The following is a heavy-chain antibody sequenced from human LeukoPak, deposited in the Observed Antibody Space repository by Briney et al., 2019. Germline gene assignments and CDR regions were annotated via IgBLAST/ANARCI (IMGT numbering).Heavy chain of an antibody. CDR1: GYSISSGYY. V-gene: IGHV4-38-2*02. CDR2: IYHSGST. CDR3: ARGYSSSWYFNWFDP. Sequence: SETLSLTCTVSGYSISSGYYWGWIRQPPGKGLEWIGTIYHSGSTYYNPSLKSRVTISVDTSKNQFSLKLSSVTAADTAVYYCARGYSSSWYFNWFDPWGQGTLVTVSS. J-gene: IGHJ5*02. D-gene: IGHD6-13*01.